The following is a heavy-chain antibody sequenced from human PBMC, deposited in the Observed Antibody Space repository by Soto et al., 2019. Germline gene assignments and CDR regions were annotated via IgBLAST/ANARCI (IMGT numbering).Heavy chain of an antibody. CDR1: GYSFTSYA. Sequence: ASVKVSCKTSGYSFTSYAITWVRQAPGQGLEWMGWISTYNGNTNYAQKVQARVTMTTDTSTSTAYMELRSLRSDDTAVYYCARDSPPDDYDNTGYCNFRDYWGQGTLVTVSS. CDR3: ARDSPPDDYDNTGYCNFRDY. D-gene: IGHD3-22*01. J-gene: IGHJ4*02. V-gene: IGHV1-18*01. CDR2: ISTYNGNT.